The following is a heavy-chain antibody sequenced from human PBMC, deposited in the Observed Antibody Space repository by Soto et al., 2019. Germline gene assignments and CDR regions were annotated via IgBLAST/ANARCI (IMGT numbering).Heavy chain of an antibody. Sequence: GGSLRLSCTVSGFAFNNYGINWVRQAPGKGLEWVSSISKSDYTYYSDSVKGRFAISRDSAKSSVSLQMNTLRVEDTAVYYCAREDSIIIPAVSDFWGQGTLVTVSS. CDR1: GFAFNNYG. CDR3: AREDSIIIPAVSDF. V-gene: IGHV3-21*01. J-gene: IGHJ4*02. D-gene: IGHD2-2*01. CDR2: ISKSDYT.